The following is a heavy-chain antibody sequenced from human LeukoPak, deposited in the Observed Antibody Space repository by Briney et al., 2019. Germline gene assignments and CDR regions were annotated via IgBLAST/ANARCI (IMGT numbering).Heavy chain of an antibody. J-gene: IGHJ4*02. Sequence: GGSLRLSCAASGFTFSGYSMNWVRQAPGKGLEWVSRINDDGSATFYADSVKGRFTISRDNAKNTLFLQMSSLRAEDTAVYFCAREILAPGKTHDYWGQGTLVTVSS. V-gene: IGHV3-74*01. CDR3: AREILAPGKTHDY. CDR2: INDDGSAT. CDR1: GFTFSGYS.